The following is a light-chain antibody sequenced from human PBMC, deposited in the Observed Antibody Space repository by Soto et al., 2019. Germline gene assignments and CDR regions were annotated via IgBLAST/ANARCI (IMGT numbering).Light chain of an antibody. V-gene: IGLV2-8*01. CDR1: SSDIGGYNY. CDR3: TSYAGSNNLV. Sequence: QSALTQPPSASGSPGQSVTISCTGTSSDIGGYNYVSWYQQLPGKAPKLIIYEVSKRPSGVPDRFSGSKSGNTASLTVSGLQAEDEADYYCTSYAGSNNLVFAGGTKLTVL. CDR2: EVS. J-gene: IGLJ3*02.